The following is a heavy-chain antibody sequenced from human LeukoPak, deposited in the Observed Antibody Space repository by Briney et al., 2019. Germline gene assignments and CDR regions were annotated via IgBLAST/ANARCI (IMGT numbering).Heavy chain of an antibody. D-gene: IGHD5-24*01. CDR1: GFTFSSYG. Sequence: GGSLRLSCAASGFTFSSYGMHWVRQAPGKGLEWVAVISYDGSNKYYADSVKGRFTISRDNSKNTLYLQMNSLRAEDTAVYYCAKDWGAIEMATESSDYWGQGTLVTVSS. CDR2: ISYDGSNK. J-gene: IGHJ4*02. CDR3: AKDWGAIEMATESSDY. V-gene: IGHV3-30*18.